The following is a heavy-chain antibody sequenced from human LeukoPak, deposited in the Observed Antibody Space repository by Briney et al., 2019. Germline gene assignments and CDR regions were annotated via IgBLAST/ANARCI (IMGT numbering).Heavy chain of an antibody. CDR2: IYYSGST. CDR1: GGSISSGGYY. V-gene: IGHV4-31*03. D-gene: IGHD4-23*01. J-gene: IGHJ4*02. CDR3: ARAETTVGTLFED. Sequence: RPSQTLSLTCTVSGGSISSGGYYWSWIRQHPGKGLEWIGYIYYSGSTYYNPSLKSRVTISVDTSKNQFSLKLSSVTAADTAVYYCARAETTVGTLFEDWGQGTLVTVSS.